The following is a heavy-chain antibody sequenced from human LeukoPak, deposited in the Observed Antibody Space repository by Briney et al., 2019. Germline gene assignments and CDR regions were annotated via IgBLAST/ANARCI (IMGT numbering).Heavy chain of an antibody. CDR3: ARGGPYGDYEWGWFDP. Sequence: GGSLRLSCAASGFTFSSYDMHWVRQATGKGLEWVSAIGTAGDTYYPGSVKGRFTISRENAKNSLYLQMNSLRAGDTAVYYCARGGPYGDYEWGWFDPWGQGTLVTVSS. D-gene: IGHD4-17*01. V-gene: IGHV3-13*01. CDR1: GFTFSSYD. J-gene: IGHJ5*02. CDR2: IGTAGDT.